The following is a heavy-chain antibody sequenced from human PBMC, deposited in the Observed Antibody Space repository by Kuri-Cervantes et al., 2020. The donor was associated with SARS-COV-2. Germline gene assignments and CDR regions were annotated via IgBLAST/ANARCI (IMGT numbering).Heavy chain of an antibody. J-gene: IGHJ4*02. CDR1: GGSISSSNW. V-gene: IGHV4-4*02. CDR3: ARERSYIVATIRGSLDY. CDR2: IYHSGST. D-gene: IGHD5-12*01. Sequence: SCAVSGGSISSSNWWSWVRQPPGKGLEWIGEIYHSGSTNYNPSLKSRVTISVDKSKNQFSLKLSSVTAADTAVYYCARERSYIVATIRGSLDYWGQGTLVTVYS.